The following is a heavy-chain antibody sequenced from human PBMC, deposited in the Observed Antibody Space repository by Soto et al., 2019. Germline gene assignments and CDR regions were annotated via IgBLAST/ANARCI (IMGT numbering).Heavy chain of an antibody. CDR2: ISGSGFST. J-gene: IGHJ4*02. D-gene: IGHD2-2*01. Sequence: GGSLRLSCVATGFSISSYGMTWVRQVPGRGLEWVSTISGSGFSTYYAESVKGQFTIARDTSKNVLYLQMNSLRVEDTAVYFCAKNEPVAANYFDSWGQGT. V-gene: IGHV3-23*01. CDR1: GFSISSYG. CDR3: AKNEPVAANYFDS.